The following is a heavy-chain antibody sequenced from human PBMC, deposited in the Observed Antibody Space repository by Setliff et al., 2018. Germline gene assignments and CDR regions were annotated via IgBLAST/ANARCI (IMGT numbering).Heavy chain of an antibody. J-gene: IGHJ6*03. V-gene: IGHV1-3*01. CDR2: INAGNGNT. Sequence: ASVKVSCKASGYTFTSYAMHWVRQAPGQRLEWMGWINAGNGNTKYSQKFQGRVTITADKSTSTAYMELSSLRSEDTAVYYCARGATVVIYYYMDVWGKGTTVTVSS. CDR3: ARGATVVIYYYMDV. D-gene: IGHD4-17*01. CDR1: GYTFTSYA.